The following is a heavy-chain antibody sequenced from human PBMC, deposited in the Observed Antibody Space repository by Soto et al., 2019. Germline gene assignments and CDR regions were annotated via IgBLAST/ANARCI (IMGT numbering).Heavy chain of an antibody. V-gene: IGHV1-69*06. J-gene: IGHJ6*02. D-gene: IGHD4-17*01. Sequence: ASVKVSCKASGGTFSSYAISWVRQAPGQGLEWMGGIIPIFGTANYAQKFQGQVTISADKSISTAYLQWSSLKASDTAMYYCARRSMTTVYYGMDVWGQGTTVTVSS. CDR1: GGTFSSYA. CDR3: ARRSMTTVYYGMDV. CDR2: IIPIFGTA.